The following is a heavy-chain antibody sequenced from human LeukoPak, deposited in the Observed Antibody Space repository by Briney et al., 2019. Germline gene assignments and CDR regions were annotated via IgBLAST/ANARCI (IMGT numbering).Heavy chain of an antibody. Sequence: GGSLRLSCAASGFTFSSYAMSWVRQAPGKGLEWVSAISGSGGSTYYADSVKGRFTISRDNSKNTLYLQMNSLRAEDTAVYYCAKGSFTIFGVVTYNYFDYWGQETLVTVSS. CDR1: GFTFSSYA. CDR2: ISGSGGST. V-gene: IGHV3-23*01. J-gene: IGHJ4*02. CDR3: AKGSFTIFGVVTYNYFDY. D-gene: IGHD3-3*01.